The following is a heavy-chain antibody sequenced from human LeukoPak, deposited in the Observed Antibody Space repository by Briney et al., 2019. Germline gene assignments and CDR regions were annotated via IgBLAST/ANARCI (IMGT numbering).Heavy chain of an antibody. J-gene: IGHJ4*02. V-gene: IGHV1-2*02. CDR3: ARDHCSGGSCYSGSLDY. CDR1: GYTFTGYY. CDR2: INPNSGGT. Sequence: ASVKVSCKASGYTFTGYYIHWVRQAPGQGLEWMGWINPNSGGTNYAQKFQGRVTMTRDTSISTAYMELSRLRSDDTAVYYCARDHCSGGSCYSGSLDYWGQGTLVTVSS. D-gene: IGHD2-15*01.